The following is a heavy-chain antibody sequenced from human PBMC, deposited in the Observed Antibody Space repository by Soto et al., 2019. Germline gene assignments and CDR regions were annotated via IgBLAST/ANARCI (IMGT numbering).Heavy chain of an antibody. Sequence: QVQLVQSGAEVKKPGSSVKVSCKASGGTFSSYAISWVRQAPGQGLEWVGGIIPMFGTADYAQKFQGRVTITADESTSTAYMALSSLRSDDTAVYYCATMKGGSQYYYYGMDVWGQGTTVTVSS. D-gene: IGHD3-10*01. CDR3: ATMKGGSQYYYYGMDV. CDR2: IIPMFGTA. V-gene: IGHV1-69*12. CDR1: GGTFSSYA. J-gene: IGHJ6*02.